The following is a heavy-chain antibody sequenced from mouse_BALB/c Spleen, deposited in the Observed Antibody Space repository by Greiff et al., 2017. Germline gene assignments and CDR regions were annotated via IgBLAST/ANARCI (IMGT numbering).Heavy chain of an antibody. Sequence: QVQLQQSGPGLVAPSQSLSITCTVSGFSLTDYGVSWIRQPPGKGLEWLGVIWGGGSTYYNSALKSRLSISKDNSKSQVFLKMNSLQTDDTAMYYCAKHEGTTVVVDYFDYWGQGTTLTVSS. CDR2: IWGGGST. CDR3: AKHEGTTVVVDYFDY. CDR1: GFSLTDYG. J-gene: IGHJ2*01. V-gene: IGHV2-6-5*01. D-gene: IGHD1-1*01.